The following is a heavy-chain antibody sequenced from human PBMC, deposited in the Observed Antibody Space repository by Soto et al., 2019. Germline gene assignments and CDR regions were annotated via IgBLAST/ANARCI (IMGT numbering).Heavy chain of an antibody. CDR2: IYPGDSDT. CDR1: GYRFSSYW. Sequence: GESLKISCXGSGYRFSSYWIAWVRQMPGKGLEWMGIIYPGDSDTIYSPSFQGQVTFSADTSISTAYMELSRLRSDDTAVYYCARSPLTIFGVVIPMDVWGQGTTVTVSS. D-gene: IGHD3-3*01. CDR3: ARSPLTIFGVVIPMDV. J-gene: IGHJ6*02. V-gene: IGHV5-51*01.